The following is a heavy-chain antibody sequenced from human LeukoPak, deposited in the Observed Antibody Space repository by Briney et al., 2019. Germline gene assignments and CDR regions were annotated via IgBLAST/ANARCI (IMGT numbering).Heavy chain of an antibody. Sequence: PGGSLRLSCAASGFAVSSNYMSWVRQAPGKGLEWVSVIYTGGTTYYADSVKGRFTISRDNSKNTLYLQMNSLRAEDTAVYYCAKGEYFRAFDIWGQGTMVTVSS. J-gene: IGHJ3*02. V-gene: IGHV3-53*01. CDR2: IYTGGTT. D-gene: IGHD3-10*01. CDR3: AKGEYFRAFDI. CDR1: GFAVSSNY.